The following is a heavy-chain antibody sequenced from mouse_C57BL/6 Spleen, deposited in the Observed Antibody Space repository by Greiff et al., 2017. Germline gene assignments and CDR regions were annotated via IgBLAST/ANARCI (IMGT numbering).Heavy chain of an antibody. V-gene: IGHV7-3*01. D-gene: IGHD2-2*01. CDR3: ARLYYGYDFDY. J-gene: IGHJ2*01. Sequence: DVKLVESGGGLVQPGGSLRLSCAASGFTFTDYYMSWVRQPPGKALEWLGFIRNKANGYTTEYSASVKGRFTISSDNSQSILYLQMNALRAEDSATYYCARLYYGYDFDYWGQGTTLTVSS. CDR2: IRNKANGYTT. CDR1: GFTFTDYY.